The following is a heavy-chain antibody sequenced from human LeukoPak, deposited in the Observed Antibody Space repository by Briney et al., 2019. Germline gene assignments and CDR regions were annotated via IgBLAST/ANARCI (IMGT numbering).Heavy chain of an antibody. V-gene: IGHV4-30-4*01. CDR2: IYYSGST. D-gene: IGHD2-15*01. CDR3: ARRNMLEYCSGGSCYPDYYYGTDV. CDR1: GGSISSGDYY. Sequence: SQTLSLTCTVSGGSISSGDYYWSWIHQPPGKGLEWIGYIYYSGSTYYNPSLKSRVTISVDTSKNQFSLKLSSVTAADTAVYYCARRNMLEYCSGGSCYPDYYYGTDVWGKGTTVTVSS. J-gene: IGHJ6*04.